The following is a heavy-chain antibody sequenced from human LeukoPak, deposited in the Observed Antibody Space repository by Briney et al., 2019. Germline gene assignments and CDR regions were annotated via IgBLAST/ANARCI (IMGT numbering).Heavy chain of an antibody. Sequence: GGSLRLSCAASGVTFSSYSMNWVRQAPGKGLEWVSFISSSSSYIYYAGTVKGRFTISRDKAKNSLYLQMNSLRAEDTAVYYCAMGLTGTTYWGQGTLVTVSS. CDR1: GVTFSSYS. CDR3: AMGLTGTTY. J-gene: IGHJ4*02. D-gene: IGHD1-20*01. V-gene: IGHV3-21*01. CDR2: ISSSSSYI.